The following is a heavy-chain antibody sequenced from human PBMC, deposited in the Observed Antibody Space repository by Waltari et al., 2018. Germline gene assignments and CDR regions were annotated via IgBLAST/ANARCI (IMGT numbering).Heavy chain of an antibody. D-gene: IGHD1-26*01. Sequence: QVEESGGGVVQPGGPRRLPGVASASPCPTSAMHWVRQAPGKGLEWLAVISSDGSNKYYEDSVKGRFTVSRDNSKNSVYLQMNSLRPEDTALYFCAKAGGIHNYPLDPWGQGTLVTVSS. CDR2: ISSDGSNK. CDR1: ASPCPTSA. V-gene: IGHV3-30*18. CDR3: AKAGGIHNYPLDP. J-gene: IGHJ5*02.